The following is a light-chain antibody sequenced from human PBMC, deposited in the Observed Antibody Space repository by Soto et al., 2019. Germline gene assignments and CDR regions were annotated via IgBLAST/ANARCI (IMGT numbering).Light chain of an antibody. J-gene: IGKJ2*01. Sequence: DLQMTQSPSSLSASVGDRVTITCRASQSISNYLNWYQQDPGKAPKILIYGASSLQSGVPSRFSGSGSGTDFTLTISSLQPEDFATYYCQQSYRTPYNFGQGTNLEIK. CDR3: QQSYRTPYN. CDR1: QSISNY. CDR2: GAS. V-gene: IGKV1-39*01.